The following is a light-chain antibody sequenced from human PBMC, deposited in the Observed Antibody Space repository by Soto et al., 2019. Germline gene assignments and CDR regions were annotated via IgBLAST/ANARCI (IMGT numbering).Light chain of an antibody. Sequence: EIVLTQSPATLSLSPGERATLSCRASQSVSSYLAWYQQKPGQAPRLLIYDASNRATGIPARFSGSGFGTDFTLPISSLEPEDFAVYYCQQRSNWPRTFGPGTKVDIK. CDR1: QSVSSY. V-gene: IGKV3-11*01. J-gene: IGKJ3*01. CDR3: QQRSNWPRT. CDR2: DAS.